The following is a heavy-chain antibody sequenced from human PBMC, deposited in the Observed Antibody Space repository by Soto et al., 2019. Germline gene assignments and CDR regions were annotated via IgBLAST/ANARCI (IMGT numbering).Heavy chain of an antibody. CDR1: GGTFSSYT. D-gene: IGHD5-12*01. CDR3: ARDPGAELGDGYNDNWFDP. Sequence: QVQLVQSGAEVKKPGSSVKVSCKASGGTFSSYTISWVRQAPGQGLEWMGRIIPILGIANYAQKFQGRVTITADKSTITAYMELSSLRSEDTAVYYCARDPGAELGDGYNDNWFDPWGQGTLVTVSS. V-gene: IGHV1-69*08. J-gene: IGHJ5*02. CDR2: IIPILGIA.